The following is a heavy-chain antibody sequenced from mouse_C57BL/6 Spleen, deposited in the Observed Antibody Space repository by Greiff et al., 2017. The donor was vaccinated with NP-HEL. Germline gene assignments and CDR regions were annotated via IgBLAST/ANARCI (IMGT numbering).Heavy chain of an antibody. CDR2: IWSGGST. V-gene: IGHV2-2*01. D-gene: IGHD2-4*01. CDR3: ARCSYDYDAEYYFDY. J-gene: IGHJ2*01. CDR1: GFSLTSYG. Sequence: VNVVESGPGLVQPSQSLSITCTVSGFSLTSYGVHWVRQSPGKGLEWLGVIWSGGSTDYNAAFISRLSISKDNSKSQVFFKMNSLQADDTAIYYCARCSYDYDAEYYFDYWGQGTTLTVSS.